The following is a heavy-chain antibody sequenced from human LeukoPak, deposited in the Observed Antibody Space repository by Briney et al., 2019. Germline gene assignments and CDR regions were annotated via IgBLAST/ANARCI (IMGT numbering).Heavy chain of an antibody. V-gene: IGHV4-59*08. CDR2: IYYSGST. D-gene: IGHD5-18*01. CDR1: GGSISSYY. CDR3: ARFGGGYSYGYYY. J-gene: IGHJ4*02. Sequence: SETLSLTCTVSGGSISSYYWSWIRQPPRKGLEWIGYIYYSGSTNYNPSLKSRVTISVDTSKNQFSLKLSSVTAADTAVYYCARFGGGYSYGYYYWGQGTLVTVSS.